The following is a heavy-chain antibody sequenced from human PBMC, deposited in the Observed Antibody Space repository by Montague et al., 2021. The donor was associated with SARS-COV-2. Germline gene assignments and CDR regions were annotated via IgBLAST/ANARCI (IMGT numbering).Heavy chain of an antibody. J-gene: IGHJ4*02. CDR3: ARRESMVRGVIITFPSPFDY. Sequence: SETLSLTCTVSGGSISSSSYYWGWIRQPPGKGLEWIGSIYYSGSTYYNPSLKSRVTISVDTSKNQFSLKLSSVTAADTAVYYCARRESMVRGVIITFPSPFDYWGQGTLVTVSS. CDR2: IYYSGST. CDR1: GGSISSSSYY. V-gene: IGHV4-39*01. D-gene: IGHD3-10*01.